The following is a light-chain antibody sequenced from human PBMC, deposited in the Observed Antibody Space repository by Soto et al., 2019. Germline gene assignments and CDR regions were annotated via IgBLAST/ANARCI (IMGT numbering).Light chain of an antibody. CDR3: QQRSNWPIT. V-gene: IGKV3-11*01. CDR2: QTS. Sequence: EIVLTQSPATLSSIPNDRVTLSCRASQYINTRLAWYQHRPGQSPRLLIYQTSLRAAGIPARFSASGSGTDFTLTISDVQPEDFALYYCQQRSNWPITFGQGARLEIK. CDR1: QYINTR. J-gene: IGKJ5*01.